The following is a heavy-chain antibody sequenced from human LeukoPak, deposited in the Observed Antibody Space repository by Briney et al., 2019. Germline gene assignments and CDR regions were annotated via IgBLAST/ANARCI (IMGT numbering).Heavy chain of an antibody. CDR2: ILSDGGSK. D-gene: IGHD3-3*01. CDR3: ARDRETDFWSGYYYYGMDV. Sequence: GGSLRLSCAASGFTFSTYAMHWVRQAPGKGLEWVAIILSDGGSKDYADSVKGRFTISRDNSRNTMYLQMNSLRAEDTAVYYCARDRETDFWSGYYYYGMDVWGQGTTVTVSS. V-gene: IGHV3-30*04. J-gene: IGHJ6*02. CDR1: GFTFSTYA.